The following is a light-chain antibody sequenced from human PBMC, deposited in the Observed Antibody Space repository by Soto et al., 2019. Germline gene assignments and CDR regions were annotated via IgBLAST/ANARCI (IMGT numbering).Light chain of an antibody. J-gene: IGKJ4*01. CDR2: VAS. Sequence: DIQMTQSPSSLSASVGDRVTLTCRASQSINNYVNWYQQRPGAAPKLLIYVASNLHSGVPSRFSGSGSGTVFTLTISSLQPEDSAIYYCQQSYTFPGFGGRTKVEIK. CDR1: QSINNY. V-gene: IGKV1-39*01. CDR3: QQSYTFPG.